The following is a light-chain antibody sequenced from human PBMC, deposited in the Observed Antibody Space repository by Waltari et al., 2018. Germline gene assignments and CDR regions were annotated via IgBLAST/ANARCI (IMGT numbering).Light chain of an antibody. CDR2: NTN. CDR1: FSNIGSNS. CDR3: AAWDDSLGAV. Sequence: QSVLTQPPSVSGTPGQRVTISCSGSFSNIGSNSVNWYQQLPGTSPRLLTYNTNQGPSGVPHRFSASKSGTSAALAITGLQSEDEAYYYCAAWDDSLGAVFGGGTKLTVL. J-gene: IGLJ3*02. V-gene: IGLV1-44*01.